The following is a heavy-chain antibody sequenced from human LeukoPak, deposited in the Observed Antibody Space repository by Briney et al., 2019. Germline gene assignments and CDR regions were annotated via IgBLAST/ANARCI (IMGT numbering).Heavy chain of an antibody. CDR2: ISAYNGNT. Sequence: GASVKVSCKASGYTFTSYGISWVRQAPGQGLEWMGWISAYNGNTNYAQKLQGRVTMTTDTSTSTAYMEPRSLRSDDTAVYYCARVAHYYYDSSGYYRYWGQGTLVTVSS. D-gene: IGHD3-22*01. CDR3: ARVAHYYYDSSGYYRY. J-gene: IGHJ4*02. V-gene: IGHV1-18*01. CDR1: GYTFTSYG.